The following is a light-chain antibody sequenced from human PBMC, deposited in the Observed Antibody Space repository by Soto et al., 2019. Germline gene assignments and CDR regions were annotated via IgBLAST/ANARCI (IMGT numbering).Light chain of an antibody. Sequence: QSVLTQPPSVSGAQVQRVIISCSGSGSNIGAGYDVHWYQQVPGTAPQLLAYGHSNRPLEVPDRFSGSVSNSGTSASLAIPGLQAEDEADYDCHSFESSLPGYVFGTGPNLTVL. J-gene: IGLJ1*01. CDR1: GSNIGAGYD. CDR3: HSFESSLPGYV. CDR2: GHS. V-gene: IGLV1-40*01.